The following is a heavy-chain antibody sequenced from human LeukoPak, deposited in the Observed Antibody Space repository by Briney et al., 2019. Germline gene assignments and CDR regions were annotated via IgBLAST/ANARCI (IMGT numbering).Heavy chain of an antibody. V-gene: IGHV1-8*01. CDR2: MNPNSGNT. J-gene: IGHJ5*02. Sequence: ASVKVSCKASGYTFTSYDINWVRQATGQGLEWMGWMNPNSGNTGYAQKFQGRVTMTRNTSISTDYMELSSLRSEDTAVYYCARGLGSSWYGNWFDPWGQGTLVTVSS. CDR3: ARGLGSSWYGNWFDP. CDR1: GYTFTSYD. D-gene: IGHD6-13*01.